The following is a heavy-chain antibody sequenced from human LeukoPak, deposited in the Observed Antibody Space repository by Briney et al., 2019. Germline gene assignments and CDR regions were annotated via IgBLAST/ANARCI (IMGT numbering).Heavy chain of an antibody. J-gene: IGHJ6*03. V-gene: IGHV3-30*02. CDR3: AKVYGEYSGYDYQYYYYYYMDV. D-gene: IGHD5-12*01. CDR2: IRYDGGNK. CDR1: GFTFSSYG. Sequence: GGSLRLSCAASGFTFSSYGMHWVRQAPGKGLEWVSFIRYDGGNKYYADSVKGRFTISRDNSKNTLYLQMNSLRAEDTAVYYCAKVYGEYSGYDYQYYYYYYMDVWGKGTTVTISS.